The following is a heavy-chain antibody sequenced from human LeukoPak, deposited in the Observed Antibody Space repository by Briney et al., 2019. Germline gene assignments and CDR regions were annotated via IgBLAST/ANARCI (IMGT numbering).Heavy chain of an antibody. J-gene: IGHJ4*02. CDR3: ARDEGSGHFDY. Sequence: GGSLRLSCAASGFPFSSYAMHWVRQAPGKGLEYVSAISSNGGSTYYANSVKGRFTISRDNSKNTLHLQMGSLRAEDMAVYYCARDEGSGHFDYWGQGTLVTVSS. V-gene: IGHV3-64*01. CDR1: GFPFSSYA. CDR2: ISSNGGST.